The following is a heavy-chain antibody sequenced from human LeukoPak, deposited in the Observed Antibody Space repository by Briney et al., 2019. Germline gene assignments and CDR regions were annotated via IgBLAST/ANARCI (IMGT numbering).Heavy chain of an antibody. D-gene: IGHD6-19*01. CDR1: GFTFSSYA. J-gene: IGHJ2*01. CDR2: ISYDGSNK. V-gene: IGHV3-30*04. Sequence: PGGSLRLSCAASGFTFSSYAMLWVRQAPGKGLEWVAVISYDGSNKYYADSVKGRFTISRDNSKNTLYLQMNSLRAEDTAVYYCARAPMEQWPDIDWYFDLWGRGTLVTVSS. CDR3: ARAPMEQWPDIDWYFDL.